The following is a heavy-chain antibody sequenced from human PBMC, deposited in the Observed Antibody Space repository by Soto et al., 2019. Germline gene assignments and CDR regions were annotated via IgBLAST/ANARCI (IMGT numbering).Heavy chain of an antibody. V-gene: IGHV6-1*01. CDR3: ARLRGNSWLDY. CDR2: TYYRSKWYS. D-gene: IGHD6-13*01. CDR1: GGSDSSYSVV. J-gene: IGHJ4*02. Sequence: PSQTVSLTYAISGGSDSSYSVVSNCIRQSPSGGLEWLGRTYYRSKWYSEYAISVQSRITVNADTSKNQVSLQLDSVTPDDTAVYYSARLRGNSWLDYWGQGTLVTVSS.